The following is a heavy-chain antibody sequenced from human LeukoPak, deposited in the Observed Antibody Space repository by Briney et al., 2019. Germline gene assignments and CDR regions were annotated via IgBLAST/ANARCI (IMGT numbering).Heavy chain of an antibody. V-gene: IGHV4-4*07. J-gene: IGHJ4*02. CDR3: ARGTSYDSSGYYDPFDY. Sequence: SETLSPTCTVSGGSISSYYWSWIRHPAGKGLEWIGRIYTSGSTNYNPSLKSRGTMSLDTSKNQFSLKLRPVTAADTAVYYCARGTSYDSSGYYDPFDYWGQGTLVTVSA. CDR2: IYTSGST. D-gene: IGHD3-22*01. CDR1: GGSISSYY.